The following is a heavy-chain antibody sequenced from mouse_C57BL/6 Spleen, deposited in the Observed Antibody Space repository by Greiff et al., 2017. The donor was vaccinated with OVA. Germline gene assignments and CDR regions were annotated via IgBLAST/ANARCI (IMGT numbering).Heavy chain of an antibody. V-gene: IGHV1-82*01. J-gene: IGHJ4*01. CDR2: IYPGDGDT. CDR1: GYAFSSSW. Sequence: VQLQESGPELVKPGASVKISCKASGYAFSSSWMNWVKQRPGKGLEWIGRIYPGDGDTNYNGKFKGKATLTADKSSSTAYMQLSSLTSEDSAVYFCVITTVVDDYYAMDYWGQGTSVTVSS. CDR3: VITTVVDDYYAMDY. D-gene: IGHD1-1*01.